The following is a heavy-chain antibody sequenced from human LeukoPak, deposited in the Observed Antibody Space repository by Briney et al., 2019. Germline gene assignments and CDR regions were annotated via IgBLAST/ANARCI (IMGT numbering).Heavy chain of an antibody. D-gene: IGHD3-22*01. CDR2: IYYSGST. J-gene: IGHJ4*02. V-gene: IGHV4-59*08. CDR1: GGSISSYY. Sequence: SETLSLTCTVSGGSISSYYWSWIRQPPGKGLEWIGYIYYSGSTNYNPSLKSRVTISVDTSKNQFSLKLSSVTAADTAVYYCARVGREYYYDSCGSLGYYFDYWGQGTLVTVSS. CDR3: ARVGREYYYDSCGSLGYYFDY.